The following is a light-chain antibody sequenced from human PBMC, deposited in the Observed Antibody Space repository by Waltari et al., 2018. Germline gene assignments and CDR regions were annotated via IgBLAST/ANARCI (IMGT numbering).Light chain of an antibody. CDR1: QGISSY. V-gene: IGKV1-17*01. Sequence: DIQMTQSPSSLSASVGDTVTITCRASQGISSYLNWFQQKPGKAPKLLIYAATTLQSGIPSRLRGSGSGTEFTLTISSLQPEDFAAYYCLQHNSYPFTFGPGTKLDI. CDR2: AAT. CDR3: LQHNSYPFT. J-gene: IGKJ3*01.